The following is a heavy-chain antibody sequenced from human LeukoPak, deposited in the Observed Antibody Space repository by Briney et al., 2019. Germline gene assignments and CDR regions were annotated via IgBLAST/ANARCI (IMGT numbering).Heavy chain of an antibody. CDR3: ARVQGFWSGYSGY. V-gene: IGHV3-7*01. CDR2: INQDESKK. D-gene: IGHD3-3*01. Sequence: GGSLRLSCAASGFTFRTYWMYWVRQAPGKGLEWVATINQDESKKFHVDSVKGRFTISRDNSKNTLYLQMNSLRAEDTAVYYCARVQGFWSGYSGYWGQGTLVTVSS. J-gene: IGHJ4*02. CDR1: GFTFRTYW.